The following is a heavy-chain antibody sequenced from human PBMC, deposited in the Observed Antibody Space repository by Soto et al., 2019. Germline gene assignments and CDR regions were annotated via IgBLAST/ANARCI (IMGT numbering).Heavy chain of an antibody. D-gene: IGHD1-26*01. J-gene: IGHJ3*01. CDR2: LSAYNGDT. Sequence: QVHLVQSGAEVKKPGASVRVSCKTSGYTFIKYGITWVRQAPGQGLEWMGWLSAYNGDTSSSEKLQDRFTMTTDTSTNTVYMDLRSLTSDDTAVYYCAKWSAIVGGAEALDVWGQGTMVIVSS. V-gene: IGHV1-18*01. CDR3: AKWSAIVGGAEALDV. CDR1: GYTFIKYG.